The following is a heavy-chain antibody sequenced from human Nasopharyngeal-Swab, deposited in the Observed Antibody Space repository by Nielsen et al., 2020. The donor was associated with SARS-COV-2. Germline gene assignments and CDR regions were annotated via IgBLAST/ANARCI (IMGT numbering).Heavy chain of an antibody. Sequence: ASVKVSCKVSGYTLTELSMHWVRQAPGKGLEWMGGFDPEDGERIYAQNFHGRVSMTEDTSTDTGYMELSSLRYEDTAVYYCATVGRLRDDAFDIWGQGTMVTVSS. CDR1: GYTLTELS. D-gene: IGHD4-17*01. J-gene: IGHJ3*02. CDR2: FDPEDGER. V-gene: IGHV1-24*01. CDR3: ATVGRLRDDAFDI.